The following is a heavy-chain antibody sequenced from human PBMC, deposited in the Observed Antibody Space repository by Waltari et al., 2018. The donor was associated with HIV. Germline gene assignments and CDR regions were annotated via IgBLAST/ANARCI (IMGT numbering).Heavy chain of an antibody. CDR1: GYTFTHYG. CDR2: ISTYDTNT. J-gene: IGHJ6*02. CDR3: ARDRWFGESHYYYYYGMDV. D-gene: IGHD3-10*01. V-gene: IGHV1-18*01. Sequence: SGVEVKVSCKASGYTFTHYGISWVRQAPGQGLEWMGWISTYDTNTNYAQKLQDRVTLTTDTSTGTAYMELASLRSDDTAVYYCARDRWFGESHYYYYYGMDVWGQGTTVTVSS.